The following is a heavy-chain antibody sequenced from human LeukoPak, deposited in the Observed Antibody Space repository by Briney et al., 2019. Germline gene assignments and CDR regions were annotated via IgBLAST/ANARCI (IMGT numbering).Heavy chain of an antibody. V-gene: IGHV3-49*03. CDR2: IRNKGSGGTT. D-gene: IGHD3-16*02. CDR3: VRGSYQFEY. J-gene: IGHJ4*02. CDR1: GFTFGAYD. Sequence: GGSLRLSCTASGFTFGAYDMSWFRQAPVKGLEWVGSIRNKGSGGTTECAASVKGRFTISRDDSKSSAHLQMNSLKIEDTAVYYCVRGSYQFEYWGQGTLVTVSS.